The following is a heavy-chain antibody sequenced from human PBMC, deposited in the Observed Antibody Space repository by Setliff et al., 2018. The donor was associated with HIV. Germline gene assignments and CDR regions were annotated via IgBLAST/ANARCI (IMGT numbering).Heavy chain of an antibody. V-gene: IGHV4-59*08. Sequence: SETLSLTCTVSGGSIRSFFWSWIRQPPGKGLEWIGYIYYSGSTNYNPSLKSRVTISVDTSKNQFSLKLSSVTAADTAVYYCARHNTGYSYGYDYYYYYMDVWGKGTTVTVSS. CDR2: IYYSGST. CDR1: GGSIRSFF. D-gene: IGHD5-18*01. CDR3: ARHNTGYSYGYDYYYYYMDV. J-gene: IGHJ6*03.